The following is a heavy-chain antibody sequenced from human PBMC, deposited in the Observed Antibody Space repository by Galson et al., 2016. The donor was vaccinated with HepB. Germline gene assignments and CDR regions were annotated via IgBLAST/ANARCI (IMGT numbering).Heavy chain of an antibody. V-gene: IGHV5-10-1*01. CDR1: GYNFTNYW. CDR3: SRLGTMVRGVLNFYAMDV. Sequence: QSGAEVKKPGESLRISCKGSGYNFTNYWISWVRLMPGKGLEWVGKIDPTDSNTKYNQSFQGHVSISADKSINTAYLQWSSLKAADTAMYFCSRLGTMVRGVLNFYAMDVWGQGTTVTVSS. J-gene: IGHJ6*02. D-gene: IGHD3-10*01. CDR2: IDPTDSNT.